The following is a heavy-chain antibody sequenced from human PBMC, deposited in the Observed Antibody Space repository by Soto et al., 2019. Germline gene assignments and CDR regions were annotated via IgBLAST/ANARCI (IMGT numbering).Heavy chain of an antibody. Sequence: QVQLLESGPGLVKPSQTLSLTCSVSGDSISTVDYFWAWIRQPPGQAMEYMGYIYKSATTYYNTSFESRVAISLDTSKSQFSLNVTSVTAADTAVYFCARGRYCLTGRCFPNWFDCWGQGTLVTVSS. J-gene: IGHJ5*01. D-gene: IGHD2-15*01. V-gene: IGHV4-30-4*01. CDR2: IYKSATT. CDR3: ARGRYCLTGRCFPNWFDC. CDR1: GDSISTVDYF.